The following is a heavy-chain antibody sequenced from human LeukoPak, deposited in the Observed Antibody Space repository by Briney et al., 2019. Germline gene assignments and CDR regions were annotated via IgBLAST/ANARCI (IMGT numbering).Heavy chain of an antibody. V-gene: IGHV3-23*01. Sequence: GGSLRLSCAASGFTFSSSAMSWVRQAPGKGREGVSTSASGAGSYHADSVKGRFTISRDNSNNTLSLQMSSLRDDDTALYYCAKTGTEDGYSIHFDHWGQGALVTVSS. CDR3: AKTGTEDGYSIHFDH. J-gene: IGHJ4*02. CDR1: GFTFSSSA. CDR2: SASGAGS. D-gene: IGHD5-24*01.